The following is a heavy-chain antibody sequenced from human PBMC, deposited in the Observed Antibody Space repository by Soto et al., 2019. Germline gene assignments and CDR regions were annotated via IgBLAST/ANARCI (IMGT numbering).Heavy chain of an antibody. Sequence: SETLSLTCAVYGGSFSGYYWSWIRQPPGKGLEWIGEINHSGSTNYNPSLKSRVTISVDTSKNQFSLKLSSVTAADTAVYYCAARYGGNSGGMDYWGQGTLVTVSS. V-gene: IGHV4-34*01. J-gene: IGHJ4*02. CDR3: AARYGGNSGGMDY. CDR2: INHSGST. CDR1: GGSFSGYY. D-gene: IGHD4-17*01.